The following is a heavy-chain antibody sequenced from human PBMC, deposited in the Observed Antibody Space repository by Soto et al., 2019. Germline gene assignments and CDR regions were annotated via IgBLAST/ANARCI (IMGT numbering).Heavy chain of an antibody. CDR3: AFKYSGSGYYFDY. V-gene: IGHV5-51*01. CDR2: IYPGDSDT. Sequence: PGESPKIPRKGSGYRFTSYWIGWVRQVPGKGLEWMRIIYPGDSDTRYSPSFQGQVTISADKSISTAYLQWSSLKAADTAMYYCAFKYSGSGYYFDYWGQGTLVTVSS. J-gene: IGHJ4*02. CDR1: GYRFTSYW. D-gene: IGHD1-26*01.